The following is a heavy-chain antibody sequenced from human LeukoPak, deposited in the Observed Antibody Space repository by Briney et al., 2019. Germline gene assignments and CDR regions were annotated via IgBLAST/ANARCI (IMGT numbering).Heavy chain of an antibody. D-gene: IGHD5-12*01. CDR2: IKQDGSEK. V-gene: IGHV3-7*01. Sequence: GGSLRLSCAASGFTLSSHWMSWVRQAPGKGLEWVANIKQDGSEKYYVDSVKGRFTISRDNAKNSLYLQMNSLRADDTAVYYCARGEWLRSHYFDFWGQGTLVTVSS. CDR3: ARGEWLRSHYFDF. J-gene: IGHJ4*02. CDR1: GFTLSSHW.